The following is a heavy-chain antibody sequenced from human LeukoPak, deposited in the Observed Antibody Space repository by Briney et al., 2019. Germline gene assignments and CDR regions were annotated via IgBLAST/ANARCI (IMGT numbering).Heavy chain of an antibody. CDR3: ARLGPASSGWPESFDY. CDR2: IKLDGSEK. CDR1: GFTFGKYW. Sequence: PGGSLRLSCVASGFTFGKYWMSWVRQAPGKGLEWVANIKLDGSEKNYVDSVKGRFTISRDNTKNSLYLQMNSLRVEDTAVFYCARLGPASSGWPESFDYWGQGTLVTVSS. J-gene: IGHJ4*02. D-gene: IGHD6-19*01. V-gene: IGHV3-7*03.